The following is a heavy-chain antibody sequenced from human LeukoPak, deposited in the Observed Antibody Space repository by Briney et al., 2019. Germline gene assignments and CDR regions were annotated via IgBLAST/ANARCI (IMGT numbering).Heavy chain of an antibody. CDR1: GASTSGYY. CDR2: IYDSETT. D-gene: IGHD7-27*01. CDR3: ARVANWGYYFDY. J-gene: IGHJ4*02. V-gene: IGHV4-59*01. Sequence: SETLSLTCTVSGASTSGYYWSWIPQPPGKGMEWFAYIYDSETTNYNSALRSRLTISIATSKNQFSLKLNSVTAADTGVYYCARVANWGYYFDYWGQGTVVTVSS.